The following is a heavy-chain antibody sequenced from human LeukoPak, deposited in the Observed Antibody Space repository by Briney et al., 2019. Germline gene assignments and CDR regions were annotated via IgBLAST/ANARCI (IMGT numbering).Heavy chain of an antibody. CDR1: GFTFSSYW. J-gene: IGHJ4*02. V-gene: IGHV3-7*01. D-gene: IGHD6-6*01. CDR3: AKDRTYGSSSLDY. CDR2: IKQDGSEK. Sequence: PGGSLRLSCAASGFTFSSYWMSWVRQAPGKGLEWVANIKQDGSEKYYVDSVKGRFTISRDNSKNTLYLQMNSLRAEDTAVYYCAKDRTYGSSSLDYWGQGALVTVSS.